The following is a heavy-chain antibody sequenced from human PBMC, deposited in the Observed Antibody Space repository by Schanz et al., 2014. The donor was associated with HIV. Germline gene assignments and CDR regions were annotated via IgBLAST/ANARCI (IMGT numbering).Heavy chain of an antibody. D-gene: IGHD6-6*01. CDR3: ANTEFPYSSSSDYYYGMDV. V-gene: IGHV3-30*18. Sequence: VHLVESGGGLVQPGRSLRLSCAASGFTFSSYGMHWVRQGPGKGLEWVAVISYDGHKEYYADSVKGRFTISRDNSKNTLYLQMNSLRAEDTAVYFCANTEFPYSSSSDYYYGMDVWGQGTTVTVSS. CDR1: GFTFSSYG. CDR2: ISYDGHKE. J-gene: IGHJ6*02.